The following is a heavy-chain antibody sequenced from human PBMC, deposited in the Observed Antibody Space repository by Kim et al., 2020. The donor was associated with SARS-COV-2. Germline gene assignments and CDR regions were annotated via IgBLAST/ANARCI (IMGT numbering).Heavy chain of an antibody. J-gene: IGHJ5*02. CDR2: IYYSGST. CDR3: ARDGMVRGALGPPNWFDP. V-gene: IGHV4-31*03. Sequence: SETLSLTCTVSGGSISSGGYYWSWIRQHPGKGLEWIGYIYYSGSTYYNPSLKSRVTISVDTSKNQFSLKLSSVTAADTAVYYCARDGMVRGALGPPNWFDPWGQGTLVTVSS. CDR1: GGSISSGGYY. D-gene: IGHD3-10*01.